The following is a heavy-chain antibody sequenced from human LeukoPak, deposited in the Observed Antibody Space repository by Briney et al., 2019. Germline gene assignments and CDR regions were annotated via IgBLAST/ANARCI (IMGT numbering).Heavy chain of an antibody. CDR2: TYYRSKWYN. Sequence: SQTLSLTCAISGDSVSSNSAAWNWIRQSPSRGLEWLGRTYYRSKWYNDYAVSVKSRITINPDTSKNQFSQQLNSVTPEDTAVYYCARGLYRARYYYYYGMDVWGQGTTVTVSS. D-gene: IGHD1-26*01. CDR3: ARGLYRARYYYYYGMDV. V-gene: IGHV6-1*01. CDR1: GDSVSSNSAA. J-gene: IGHJ6*02.